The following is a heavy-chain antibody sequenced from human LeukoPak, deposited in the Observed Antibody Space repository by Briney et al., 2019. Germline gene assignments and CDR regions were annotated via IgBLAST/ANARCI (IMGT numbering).Heavy chain of an antibody. D-gene: IGHD3-3*01. J-gene: IGHJ4*02. CDR1: GGSISSGTYY. CDR3: ARAKFWSSLDY. Sequence: SQTLSLTCTVSGGSISSGTYYWSWIRRPAGKGLEWIGRVYTSGSTNYTPSLKSRVTISVDTSKNQFSLKLSSVTAADTAVYYCARAKFWSSLDYWGQGTLVTVSS. CDR2: VYTSGST. V-gene: IGHV4-61*02.